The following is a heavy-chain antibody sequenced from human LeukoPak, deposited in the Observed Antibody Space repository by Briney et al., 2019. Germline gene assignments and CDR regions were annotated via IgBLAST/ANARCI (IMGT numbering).Heavy chain of an antibody. D-gene: IGHD6-13*01. Sequence: GGSLRLSCAASGFTFDDHAMHWVRQAPGKGLEWVSGISWNSGSIGYADSVKGRFTISRDNAKNSLYLQMNSLRAEDTALYYCAKGKYSSSWYAIDYWGQGTLVTVSS. V-gene: IGHV3-9*01. J-gene: IGHJ4*02. CDR3: AKGKYSSSWYAIDY. CDR2: ISWNSGSI. CDR1: GFTFDDHA.